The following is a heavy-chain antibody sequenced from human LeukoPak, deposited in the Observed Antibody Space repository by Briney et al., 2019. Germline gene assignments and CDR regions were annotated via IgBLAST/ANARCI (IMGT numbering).Heavy chain of an antibody. CDR1: GGSISSSSYY. J-gene: IGHJ6*03. Sequence: SETLSLTCTVSGGSISSSSYYWGWIRQPPGKGLEWIGSFYYSGSTYYNPSLKSRVTISVDTSKKQFSLKLSSVTAADTSVYYCARVPKYSSSWFMYYYYMDVWAKGPRSPSP. V-gene: IGHV4-39*01. CDR2: FYYSGST. CDR3: ARVPKYSSSWFMYYYYMDV. D-gene: IGHD6-13*01.